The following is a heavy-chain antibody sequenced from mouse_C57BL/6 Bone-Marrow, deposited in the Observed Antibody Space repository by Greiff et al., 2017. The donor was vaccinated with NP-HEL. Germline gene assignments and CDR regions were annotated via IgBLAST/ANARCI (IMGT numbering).Heavy chain of an antibody. CDR2: IYPGDGDT. CDR3: ARGTGPFAY. Sequence: VKLMESGPELVKPGASVKISCKASGYAFSSSWMNWVKQRPGKGLEWIGRIYPGDGDTNYNGKFKGKATLTADKSSSTAYMQLSSLTSEDSAVYFCARGTGPFAYWGQGTLVTVSA. J-gene: IGHJ3*01. CDR1: GYAFSSSW. D-gene: IGHD4-1*01. V-gene: IGHV1-82*01.